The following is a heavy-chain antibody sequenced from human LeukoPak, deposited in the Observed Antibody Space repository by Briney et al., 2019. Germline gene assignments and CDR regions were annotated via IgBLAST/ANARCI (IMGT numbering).Heavy chain of an antibody. V-gene: IGHV3-21*01. CDR2: ISSSISYI. Sequence: GGSLRLSCAASGFTFSSYSMNWVRQAPGNGLRWFSSISSSISYIYYADSGKGRFTISRDNAKNSLYLQMNSLRAEDTAVYYCARVVLSGSSWDYWGQGTLVTVCS. CDR1: GFTFSSYS. J-gene: IGHJ4*02. CDR3: ARVVLSGSSWDY. D-gene: IGHD1-26*01.